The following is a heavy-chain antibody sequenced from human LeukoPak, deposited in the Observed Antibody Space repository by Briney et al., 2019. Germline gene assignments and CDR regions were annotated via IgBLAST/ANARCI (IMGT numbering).Heavy chain of an antibody. CDR3: AIFNYSGSPTTHAFDI. CDR1: GGSVSSYY. D-gene: IGHD1-26*01. J-gene: IGHJ3*02. V-gene: IGHV4-59*02. CDR2: LFYSGST. Sequence: PSETLSLTCTVSGGSVSSYYWGWIRQPPGKGLQWIGYLFYSGSTNYNPSLRSRVTISFDTSKNQFSLKLSSVTAADTAVYYCAIFNYSGSPTTHAFDIWGQGTMVTVSS.